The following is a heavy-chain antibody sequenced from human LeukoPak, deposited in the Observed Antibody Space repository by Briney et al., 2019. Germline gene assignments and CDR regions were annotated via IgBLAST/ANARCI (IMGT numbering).Heavy chain of an antibody. J-gene: IGHJ4*02. CDR3: AKDGGGSYPDGPTFDY. CDR2: ISYDGSNK. V-gene: IGHV3-30*18. Sequence: GGSLRLSCAASGFTFSSYGMHWVREAPGKGLEWVAVISYDGSNKHYADSVKGRFTISRDNSKNTLYLQMNSLRAEDTAVYYCAKDGGGSYPDGPTFDYWGQGTLVTVSS. CDR1: GFTFSSYG. D-gene: IGHD1-26*01.